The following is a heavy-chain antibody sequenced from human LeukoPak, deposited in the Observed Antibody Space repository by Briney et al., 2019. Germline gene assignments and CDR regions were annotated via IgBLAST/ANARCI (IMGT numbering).Heavy chain of an antibody. J-gene: IGHJ5*02. D-gene: IGHD3-10*01. CDR2: ISGSGGST. Sequence: PGGSLRLSCAASGFTFSSYAMSWVRQAPGKGLEWVSAISGSGGSTYYADSVKGRFTISRDNSKNTLYLQMNSLRAEDTAVYYCAKSNGFYGSGSYYMTGWFDPWGQGTLVTVSS. CDR3: AKSNGFYGSGSYYMTGWFDP. CDR1: GFTFSSYA. V-gene: IGHV3-23*01.